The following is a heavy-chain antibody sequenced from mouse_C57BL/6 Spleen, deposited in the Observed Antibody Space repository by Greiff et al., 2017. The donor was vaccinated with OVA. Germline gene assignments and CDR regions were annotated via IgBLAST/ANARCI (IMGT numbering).Heavy chain of an antibody. Sequence: EVKLVESGEGLVKPGGSLKLSCAASGFTFSSYAMSWARQTPEKRLEWVAYISSGGDYIYYADTVKGRFTISRDNARNTLYLQMSSLKSEDTAMYYCTRDRAGTGYAMDYWGQGTSVTVSS. J-gene: IGHJ4*01. D-gene: IGHD3-1*01. CDR3: TRDRAGTGYAMDY. CDR1: GFTFSSYA. V-gene: IGHV5-9-1*02. CDR2: ISSGGDYI.